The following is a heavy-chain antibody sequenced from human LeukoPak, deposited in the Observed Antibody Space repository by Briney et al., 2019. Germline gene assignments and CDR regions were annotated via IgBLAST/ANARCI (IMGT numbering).Heavy chain of an antibody. D-gene: IGHD2-15*01. Sequence: GRSLRLSCAASGFTFSKDDFHWVRQAPGKGLVWVAAIGVTGETYYADSVKGRFTISREDAANSLYLQMRSLGAADTALYCCTKEFCGSRAACAGGSYYDFWGRGALVTVSS. CDR2: IGVTGET. CDR1: GFTFSKDD. V-gene: IGHV3-13*01. CDR3: TKEFCGSRAACAGGSYYDF. J-gene: IGHJ2*01.